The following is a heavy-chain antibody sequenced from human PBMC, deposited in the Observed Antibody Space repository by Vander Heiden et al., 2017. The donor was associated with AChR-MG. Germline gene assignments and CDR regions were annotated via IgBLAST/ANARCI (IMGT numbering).Heavy chain of an antibody. V-gene: IGHV4-4*02. D-gene: IGHD5-18*01. J-gene: IGHJ6*02. CDR2: IYHSGST. CDR3: ARVPSGAARASRGMDV. CDR1: GGPISSSNW. Sequence: QVQLQESGPGLVKPSGTLSPTCAVSGGPISSSNWWSWVRQPPGKGLEWIGEIYHSGSTNYNPSLKSRVTISVDKSKNQFSLKLSSVTAADTAVYYCARVPSGAARASRGMDVWGQGTTVTVSS.